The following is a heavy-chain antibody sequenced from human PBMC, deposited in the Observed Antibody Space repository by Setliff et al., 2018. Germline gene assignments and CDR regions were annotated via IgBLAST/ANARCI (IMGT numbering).Heavy chain of an antibody. CDR1: GGSFSTHY. CDR3: ARSRTIAVKGGVFAV. CDR2: INHSGST. D-gene: IGHD6-19*01. V-gene: IGHV4-34*01. J-gene: IGHJ2*01. Sequence: SETLSLTCTVSGGSFSTHYWNWIRQTPGKGLEWIGEINHSGSTNYNPSLKSRLTISLDTSKNQFSLNLSSVTAADTAVYYCARSRTIAVKGGVFAVWGRGTLVTVSS.